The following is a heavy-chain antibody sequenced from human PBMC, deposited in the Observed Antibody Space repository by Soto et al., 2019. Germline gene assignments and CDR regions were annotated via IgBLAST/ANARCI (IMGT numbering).Heavy chain of an antibody. CDR2: ISSSSSYI. CDR3: ARDRDYGDY. V-gene: IGHV3-21*01. Sequence: EVQLVESGGGLVKPGGSLRLSCAASGLTFSSYSMNWVRQAPGKGLEWVSSISSSSSYIYCADSVKGRFTISRDNAKNSLYLQMNSLRAEDTAVYYCARDRDYGDYWGQGTLVTVSS. CDR1: GLTFSSYS. J-gene: IGHJ4*02.